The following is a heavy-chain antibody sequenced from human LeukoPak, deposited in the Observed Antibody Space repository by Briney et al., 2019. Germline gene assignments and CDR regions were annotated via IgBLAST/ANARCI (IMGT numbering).Heavy chain of an antibody. CDR2: LSGSGGST. J-gene: IGHJ4*02. CDR1: GFTFSRYA. CDR3: AKDPGWDEFPFDY. D-gene: IGHD1-26*01. Sequence: PGGSLRLSCAASGFTFSRYAMSWLRQAPGKGLEWVSALSGSGGSTYYADSVRGRFTISRDNSKNTPYLQMNSLRAEDTAVYYCAKDPGWDEFPFDYWGQGTLVTVSS. V-gene: IGHV3-23*01.